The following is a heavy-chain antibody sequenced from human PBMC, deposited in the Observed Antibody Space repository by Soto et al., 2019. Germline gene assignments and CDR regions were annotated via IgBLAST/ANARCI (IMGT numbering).Heavy chain of an antibody. CDR3: ARAGGYDFWSGYYTPPFYYYYYGMDV. CDR1: GGSFSGYY. V-gene: IGHV4-34*01. CDR2: INHSGST. Sequence: SETLSLTCAVYGGSFSGYYWSWIRQPPGKGLEWIGEINHSGSTNYNPSLKSRVTISVDPSKNQFSLKLSSVTAADTAVYYCARAGGYDFWSGYYTPPFYYYYYGMDVWGQGTTVTSP. D-gene: IGHD3-3*01. J-gene: IGHJ6*02.